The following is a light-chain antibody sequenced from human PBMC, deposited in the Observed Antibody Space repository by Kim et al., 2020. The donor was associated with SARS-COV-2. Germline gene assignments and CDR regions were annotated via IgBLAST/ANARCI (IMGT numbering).Light chain of an antibody. CDR3: NSRDNSGNHYV. Sequence: LVQTVTITFQGASLRTYSASWYQQKPAQAPVLVIYGKHSRPSGIPDRFSGSNSGNTTSLTITGAQAEDGADYYCNSRDNSGNHYVFGTGTKVTVL. J-gene: IGLJ1*01. CDR1: SLRTYS. CDR2: GKH. V-gene: IGLV3-19*01.